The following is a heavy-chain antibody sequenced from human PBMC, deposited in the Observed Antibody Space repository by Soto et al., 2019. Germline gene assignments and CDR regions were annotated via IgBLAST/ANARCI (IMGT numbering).Heavy chain of an antibody. CDR2: INHSGST. CDR1: GGSFSGYY. Sequence: SETLSLTCAVYGGSFSGYYWSWIRQPPGKGLEWIGEINHSGSTNYNPSLKSRVTISVDTSKTQFSLKLSSVTAADTAVYYCARLNSMVRGPYYYYYGMDVWGQGTTVTVSS. V-gene: IGHV4-34*01. D-gene: IGHD3-10*01. CDR3: ARLNSMVRGPYYYYYGMDV. J-gene: IGHJ6*02.